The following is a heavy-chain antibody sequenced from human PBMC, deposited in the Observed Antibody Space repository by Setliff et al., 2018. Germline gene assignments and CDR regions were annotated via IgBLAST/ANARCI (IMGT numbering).Heavy chain of an antibody. CDR2: INTKTGDP. J-gene: IGHJ4*01. CDR3: ARADHLVTTTFDY. V-gene: IGHV7-4-1*02. D-gene: IGHD4-17*01. CDR1: GYSLSNYV. Sequence: ASVKVSCKASGYSLSNYVMNWVRQAPGQGLEWMGWINTKTGDPTYAQGYTGRFAFSLDTSDSATYLDISNLKAEDTATYYCARADHLVTTTFDYWGQGTLGTVPQ.